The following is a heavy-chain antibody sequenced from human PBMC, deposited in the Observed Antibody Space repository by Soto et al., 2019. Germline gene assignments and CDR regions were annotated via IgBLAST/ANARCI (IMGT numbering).Heavy chain of an antibody. CDR1: GFTFSSYA. J-gene: IGHJ6*02. CDR2: ISYDGSNN. V-gene: IGHV3-30-3*01. D-gene: IGHD2-15*01. Sequence: QVQLVESGGGVVQPGRSLRVSCAASGFTFSSYAMHWVRQAPGKGLEWVAVISYDGSNNYYADSVKGRFTISRDNSKNTLYLQMNSLRAEDTAVYYCARMASFYCSGGSFYPTYGMDVWGQGTTVTVSS. CDR3: ARMASFYCSGGSFYPTYGMDV.